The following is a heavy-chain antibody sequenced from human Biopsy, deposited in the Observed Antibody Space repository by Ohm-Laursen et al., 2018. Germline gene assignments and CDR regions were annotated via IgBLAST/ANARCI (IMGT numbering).Heavy chain of an antibody. V-gene: IGHV1-2*02. D-gene: IGHD6-19*01. CDR1: GFSFTGYY. CDR3: ALQSVAQMKNFDY. CDR2: ISPKSGDT. Sequence: VKVSCKASGFSFTGYYIHWVRQAPGQGLEWMGWISPKSGDTNYAHKFQGNITMTRDTSMSTAYMEVSRLRCDDTAVYYCALQSVAQMKNFDYWGQGTLVTVSS. J-gene: IGHJ4*02.